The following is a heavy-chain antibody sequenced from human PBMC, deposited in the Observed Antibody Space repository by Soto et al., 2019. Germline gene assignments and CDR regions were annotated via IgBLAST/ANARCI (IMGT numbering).Heavy chain of an antibody. CDR3: ARVGGTTGTTRYYYYMDV. CDR2: INHSGST. D-gene: IGHD1-1*01. CDR1: GGSFIGYC. Sequence: ASETLCVTSTVDGGSFIGYCGSWIRQPPGKGLEWIGEINHSGSTNYNPSLKSRVTISVDTSKNQFSLKLSSVTAADTAVYYCARVGGTTGTTRYYYYMDVWGKGTTVTVSS. V-gene: IGHV4-34*01. J-gene: IGHJ6*03.